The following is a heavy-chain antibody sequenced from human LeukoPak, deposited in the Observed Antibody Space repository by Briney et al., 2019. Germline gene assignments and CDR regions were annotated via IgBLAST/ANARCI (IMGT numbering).Heavy chain of an antibody. Sequence: ASVKVSCKASGYTFTGYYMHWVRQAPGQGLEWMGWINPNSGGTRYTQKFQGRVTLTRDTSISTAYMELSRLTSDDTAVYYCARVTQYGSSQGDCWGQGTLVTVSS. V-gene: IGHV1-2*02. J-gene: IGHJ4*02. CDR2: INPNSGGT. CDR3: ARVTQYGSSQGDC. D-gene: IGHD2-2*03. CDR1: GYTFTGYY.